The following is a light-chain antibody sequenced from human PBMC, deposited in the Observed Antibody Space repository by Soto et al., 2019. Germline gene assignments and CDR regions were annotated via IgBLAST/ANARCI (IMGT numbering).Light chain of an antibody. J-gene: IGKJ1*01. CDR3: QQYNSYSLT. Sequence: DIQMTQSPSTLSASLGDRVTITCRSSQSISDWLAWYQQKPGEAPRLLIYQASSLETEVPARFSGSGSGTEFTLTISSLQPGDFATYYCQQYNSYSLTFGQGTKVDIK. V-gene: IGKV1-5*03. CDR1: QSISDW. CDR2: QAS.